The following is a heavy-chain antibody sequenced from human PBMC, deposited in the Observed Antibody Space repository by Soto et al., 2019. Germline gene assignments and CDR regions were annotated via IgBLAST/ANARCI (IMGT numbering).Heavy chain of an antibody. CDR1: GFTFTSHA. J-gene: IGHJ3*02. Sequence: AGGSLRLSCAASGFTFTSHAMHWVCQTPGKGLEWVAAISYDEIDKKYASSVKGRFTVSRDNVKNTLSLQMSSLRAGDTAVYYCARGVSAFDIWGQGTMVTVSS. V-gene: IGHV3-30*03. D-gene: IGHD3-3*01. CDR2: ISYDEIDK. CDR3: ARGVSAFDI.